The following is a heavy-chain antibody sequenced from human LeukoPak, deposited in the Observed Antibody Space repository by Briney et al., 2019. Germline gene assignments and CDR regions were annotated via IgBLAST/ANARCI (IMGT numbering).Heavy chain of an antibody. CDR3: ARDTYYYDSSGHPPAAAFDI. CDR1: GYTFTSYG. D-gene: IGHD3-22*01. Sequence: ASVKVSCKASGYTFTSYGISWVRQAPGQGLEWMGWISAYNGNTNYAQKLQGRVTMTTDTSTSTAYMELRSLRSDDTAVYYCARDTYYYDSSGHPPAAAFDIWGQGTMVTVSS. J-gene: IGHJ3*02. CDR2: ISAYNGNT. V-gene: IGHV1-18*01.